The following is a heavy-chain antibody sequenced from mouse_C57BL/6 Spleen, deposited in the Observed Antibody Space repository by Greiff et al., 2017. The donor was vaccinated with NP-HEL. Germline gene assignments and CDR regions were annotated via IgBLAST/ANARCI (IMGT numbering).Heavy chain of an antibody. Sequence: EVQLQQSGPELVKPGASVKISCKASGYTFTDYYMNWVKQSHGKSLEWIGDINPNNGGTSYNQKFKGKATLTVDKSSSTAYMELRSLTSEDSAVYYCARSLYDYGSSWSWFAYWGQGTLVTVSA. CDR1: GYTFTDYY. V-gene: IGHV1-26*01. J-gene: IGHJ3*01. D-gene: IGHD1-1*01. CDR3: ARSLYDYGSSWSWFAY. CDR2: INPNNGGT.